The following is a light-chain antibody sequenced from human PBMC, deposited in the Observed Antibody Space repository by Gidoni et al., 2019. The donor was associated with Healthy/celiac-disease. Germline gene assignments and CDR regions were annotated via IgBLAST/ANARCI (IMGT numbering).Light chain of an antibody. J-gene: IGKJ1*01. CDR3: QQYNNWPPWT. Sequence: EIVMTHSPATLSVSPGDRATLSCRASQSVSSNLAWYQQKPGQAPRLLIYGASTRATGIPARFSGSGSGTEFTLTISSLQSEDFAVYYCQQYNNWPPWTFXQXTKVEIK. V-gene: IGKV3-15*01. CDR2: GAS. CDR1: QSVSSN.